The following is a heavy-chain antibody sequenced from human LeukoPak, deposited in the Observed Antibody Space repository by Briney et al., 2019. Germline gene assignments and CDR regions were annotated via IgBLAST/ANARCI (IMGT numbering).Heavy chain of an antibody. CDR2: MNPNSGNT. CDR1: GYTFTSYD. J-gene: IGHJ5*02. Sequence: ASVKVSCKASGYTFTSYDINWVRQAPGQGLEWMGWMNPNSGNTGYAQKFQGRVTITRNTSISTAYMELSSLRSEDTAGYYCARALAAAGIADWFDPWGQGTLVTVSS. V-gene: IGHV1-8*03. D-gene: IGHD6-13*01. CDR3: ARALAAAGIADWFDP.